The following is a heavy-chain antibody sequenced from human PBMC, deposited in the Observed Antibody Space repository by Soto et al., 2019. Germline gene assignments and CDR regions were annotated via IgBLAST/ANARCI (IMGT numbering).Heavy chain of an antibody. CDR1: GGSISSYY. J-gene: IGHJ3*02. V-gene: IGHV4-59*01. CDR2: IYYSGST. D-gene: IGHD3-10*01. Sequence: PSETLSLTCTVSGGSISSYYRSWIRQPPGKGLEWIGYIYYSGSTNYNPSLKSRVTISVDTSKNQFSLKLSSVTAADTAVYYCARGGFGELFGAFDIWGQGTVVTV. CDR3: ARGGFGELFGAFDI.